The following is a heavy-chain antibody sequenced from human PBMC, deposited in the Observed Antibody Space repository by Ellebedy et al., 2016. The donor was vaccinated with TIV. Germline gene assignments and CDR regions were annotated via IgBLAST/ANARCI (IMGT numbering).Heavy chain of an antibody. CDR1: GGSISSRSYY. V-gene: IGHV4-39*01. CDR2: VYHSGST. J-gene: IGHJ4*02. Sequence: MPSETLSLTCFVSGGSISSRSYYWGWIRQPPGKGLEWIGSVYHSGSTYYNASLAIRVSISVDTSENQFSLNLTSVSAADTAVYYCARLGLMSNFDSWGQGTRVTVS. CDR3: ARLGLMSNFDS. D-gene: IGHD3-16*01.